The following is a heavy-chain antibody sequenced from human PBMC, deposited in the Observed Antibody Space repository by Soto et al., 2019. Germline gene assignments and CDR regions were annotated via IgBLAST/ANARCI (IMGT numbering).Heavy chain of an antibody. CDR2: ISVSGRTI. D-gene: IGHD5-18*01. V-gene: IGHV3-48*03. CDR1: GFIFSNYE. Sequence: GGSLRLSCTASGFIFSNYEMNWVRQAPGKGLEWISYISVSGRTIYYADSVKGRFTISRDNAKKSLFLQINSLRVEDTAVYYCARDGSRDTPLAGLYKWFVPWGPGTQVTVSS. J-gene: IGHJ5*02. CDR3: ARDGSRDTPLAGLYKWFVP.